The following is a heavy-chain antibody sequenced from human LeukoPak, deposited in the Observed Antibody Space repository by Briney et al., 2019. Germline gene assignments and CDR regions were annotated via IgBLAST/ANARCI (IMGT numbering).Heavy chain of an antibody. J-gene: IGHJ3*02. D-gene: IGHD3/OR15-3a*01. CDR1: GYSVMELS. CDR3: ATPGPDWGDAFDI. V-gene: IGHV1-24*01. Sequence: GASVKVSCKVSGYSVMELSMHWVRQAPGKGLEWTGGFDPEDGETIYAQKFQGRVTMTEDTSTDTAYMELSSLRSEDTAVYYCATPGPDWGDAFDIWGQGTMVTVSS. CDR2: FDPEDGET.